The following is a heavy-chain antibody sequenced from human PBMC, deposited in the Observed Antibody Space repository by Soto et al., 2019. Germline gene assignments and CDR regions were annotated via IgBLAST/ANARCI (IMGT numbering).Heavy chain of an antibody. D-gene: IGHD3-10*01. CDR2: IYPGCYDT. V-gene: IGHV5-51*01. CDR3: ARGRYYGSGSLYEY. J-gene: IGHJ4*02. Sequence: GGSLKISCKGSGYSFTSSWIGWVRQMPGQGLACLGIIYPGCYDTRYSPSFQGLVTISADKSISTAYLQWRSLKVSVHAFYYCARGRYYGSGSLYEYWGQGNLVTVSS. CDR1: GYSFTSSW.